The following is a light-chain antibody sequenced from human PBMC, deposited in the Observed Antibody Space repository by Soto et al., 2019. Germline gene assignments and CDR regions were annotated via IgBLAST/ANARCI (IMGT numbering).Light chain of an antibody. CDR1: QSVSSNY. J-gene: IGKJ1*01. Sequence: EIVVTQSPCTMSLSPGERATLSCMAGQSVSSNYLAWYQQIPGEAHRLLIYGASSRATGIPDRFSGSGSGTDLTLIISRLEPDDCAVYFCHQYGSSPPWMFGQGTQVEIK. V-gene: IGKV3-20*01. CDR2: GAS. CDR3: HQYGSSPPWM.